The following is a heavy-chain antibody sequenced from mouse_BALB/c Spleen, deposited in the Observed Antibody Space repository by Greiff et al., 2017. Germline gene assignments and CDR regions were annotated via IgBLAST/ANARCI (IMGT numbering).Heavy chain of an antibody. CDR3: ARGGNYDWFAY. Sequence: EVQRVESGGGLVKPGGSLKLSCAASGFTFSSYAMSWVRQTPEKRLEWVASISSGGSTYYPDSVKGRFTISRDNARNILYLQMSSLRSEDTAMYYCARGGNYDWFAYWGQGTLVTVSA. J-gene: IGHJ3*01. CDR1: GFTFSSYA. D-gene: IGHD2-1*01. CDR2: ISSGGST. V-gene: IGHV5-6-5*01.